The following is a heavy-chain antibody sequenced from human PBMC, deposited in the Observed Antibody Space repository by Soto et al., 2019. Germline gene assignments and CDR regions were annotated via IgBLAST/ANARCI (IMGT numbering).Heavy chain of an antibody. J-gene: IGHJ4*02. V-gene: IGHV5-51*01. Sequence: GESLKISCKGSGYGFTNYWLAWVRQVPGKGLEWMGIVYPDDSDTKYGPSFKGQVTISVDKSITTAYLQWSSLKASDTAMYFCASSVVVPSTMNSFDFSGQGTLVTVSS. CDR3: ASSVVVPSTMNSFDF. D-gene: IGHD2-2*01. CDR1: GYGFTNYW. CDR2: VYPDDSDT.